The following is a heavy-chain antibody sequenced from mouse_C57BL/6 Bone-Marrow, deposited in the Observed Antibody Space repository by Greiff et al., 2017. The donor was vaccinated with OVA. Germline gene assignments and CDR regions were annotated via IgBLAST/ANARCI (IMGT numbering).Heavy chain of an antibody. CDR1: GFNIKDDY. CDR3: TTCTYFDV. V-gene: IGHV14-4*01. J-gene: IGHJ1*03. CDR2: IDPENGDT. Sequence: EVKLVESGAELVRPGASVKLSCTASGFNIKDDYMHWVKQRPEQGLEWIGWIDPENGDTEYASKFQGKATITADTSSNTAYLQLSSLTSEDTAVYYCTTCTYFDVWGTGTTVTVSS.